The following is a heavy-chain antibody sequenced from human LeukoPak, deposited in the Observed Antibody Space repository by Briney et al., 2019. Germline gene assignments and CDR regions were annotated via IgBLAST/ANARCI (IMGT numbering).Heavy chain of an antibody. CDR3: ARDSVLYDILTGYHYYYYMDV. CDR1: GYTFTSYD. Sequence: AASVKVSCKASGYTFTSYDINWVRQATGQGLEWMGGIIPIFGTANYAQKFQGRVTITADKSTSTAYMELSSLRSDDTAVYYCARDSVLYDILTGYHYYYYMDVWGKGTTVTVSS. D-gene: IGHD3-9*01. J-gene: IGHJ6*03. CDR2: IIPIFGTA. V-gene: IGHV1-69*06.